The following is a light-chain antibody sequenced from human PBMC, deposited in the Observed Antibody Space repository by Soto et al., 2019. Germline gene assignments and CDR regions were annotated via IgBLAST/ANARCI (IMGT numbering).Light chain of an antibody. CDR3: QSYDTSLSASV. CDR2: VNT. J-gene: IGLJ3*02. CDR1: SSNIGAGYG. Sequence: QSVLTQPPSVSGAPGQTVTISCTGSSSNIGAGYGVHWYQQLPGTAPKLLIYVNTNRPSGVPDRFSGSKSGTSASLAITGLQAGDGADYYCQSYDTSLSASVFGGGTKVTVL. V-gene: IGLV1-40*01.